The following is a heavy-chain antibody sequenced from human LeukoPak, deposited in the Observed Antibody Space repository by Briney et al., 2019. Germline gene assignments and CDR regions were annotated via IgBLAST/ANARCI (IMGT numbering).Heavy chain of an antibody. CDR3: ASSYCSAGRCYDY. CDR1: DFTLSEHY. J-gene: IGHJ4*02. Sequence: PGGSLRLSCAASDFTLSEHYIDWVRQAPGKGLEWVGRSRNKANSYTTEYAPSVKGRFSISRDDSKNLLDLQMNSLKTEDTALYYCASSYCSAGRCYDYWGQGTLVTVSS. D-gene: IGHD2-15*01. CDR2: SRNKANSYTT. V-gene: IGHV3-72*01.